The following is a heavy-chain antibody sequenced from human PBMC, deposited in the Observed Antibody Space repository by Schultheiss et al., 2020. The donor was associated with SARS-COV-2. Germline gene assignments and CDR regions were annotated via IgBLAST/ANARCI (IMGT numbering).Heavy chain of an antibody. CDR2: IYSGGST. CDR3: AREPSWSQYYYGMDV. J-gene: IGHJ6*02. CDR1: GFTVSSNY. Sequence: GGSLRLSCAASGFTVSSNYMSWVRQAPGKGLEWVSVIYSGGSTYYADSVKGRFTISRDNSKNTLYLQMNSLRAEDTAVYYCAREPSWSQYYYGMDVWGQGTTVTVSS. V-gene: IGHV3-53*01. D-gene: IGHD3-3*01.